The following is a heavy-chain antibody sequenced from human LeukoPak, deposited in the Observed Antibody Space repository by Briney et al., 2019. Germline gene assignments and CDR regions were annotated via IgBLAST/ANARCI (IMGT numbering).Heavy chain of an antibody. CDR2: TYYRSKWFS. D-gene: IGHD3-10*01. V-gene: IGHV6-1*01. J-gene: IGHJ4*02. CDR3: ARMVGLVSDY. CDR1: GDILSSNSAA. Sequence: SQALSLTCAISGDILSSNSAAWHWIRQSPSRGLEWLGRTYYRSKWFSYYAASVRSRITINPDTSKNQFSLQLKSVTPEDTAVYYCARMVGLVSDYWGQGTRVTVSS.